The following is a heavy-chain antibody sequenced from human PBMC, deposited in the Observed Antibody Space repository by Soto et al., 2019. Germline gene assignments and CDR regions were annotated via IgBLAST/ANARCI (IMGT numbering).Heavy chain of an antibody. CDR2: IYYSGST. V-gene: IGHV4-59*08. CDR3: ARHGRGYEGYYYMDV. Sequence: SETLSLTCTVSGGSISGYYWSWIRQQPGKGLEWIGYIYYSGSTNYNPSLKSRVTISVDTSKNQFSLKLSSVTAADTAVYYCARHGRGYEGYYYMDVWGKGTTVTVSS. J-gene: IGHJ6*03. CDR1: GGSISGYY. D-gene: IGHD5-12*01.